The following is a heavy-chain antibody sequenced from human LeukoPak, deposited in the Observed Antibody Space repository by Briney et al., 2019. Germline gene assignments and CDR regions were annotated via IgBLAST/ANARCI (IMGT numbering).Heavy chain of an antibody. Sequence: SETLSLTCTVSGDSINSYYWSWIRQPPGKGLEWIGNIHTSGSTNYNPSLKSRVTISLNTSKKQFSLKLSSVTAADKAVYYCARHFPFWSGYYPDHYYYMDVWGKGTTVTVSS. D-gene: IGHD3-3*01. V-gene: IGHV4-4*09. CDR3: ARHFPFWSGYYPDHYYYMDV. CDR1: GDSINSYY. J-gene: IGHJ6*03. CDR2: IHTSGST.